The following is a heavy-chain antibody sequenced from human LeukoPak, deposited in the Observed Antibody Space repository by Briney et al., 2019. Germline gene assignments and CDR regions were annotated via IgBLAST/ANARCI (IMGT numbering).Heavy chain of an antibody. CDR3: ARELTGRYGQAC. CDR2: IIPIFGTA. Sequence: SVKVSCKASGGTFSSYAISWVRQAPGQGLEWMGGIIPIFGTANYAQKFQGRVTMTRDASTSTVYMELRSLRSEDTAFYYCARELTGRYGQACWGQGTLVTASS. J-gene: IGHJ4*02. V-gene: IGHV1-69*05. CDR1: GGTFSSYA. D-gene: IGHD3-9*01.